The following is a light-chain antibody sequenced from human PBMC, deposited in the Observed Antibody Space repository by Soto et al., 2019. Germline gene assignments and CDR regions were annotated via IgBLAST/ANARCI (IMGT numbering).Light chain of an antibody. Sequence: DIQMTQSPSSLSASVGDRVTITCRASQSISNYLNWYQQKPGIAPKLLIYGAYRLQSGVPSRVSGSGYGTDFTLTISSLQPEDFATYYCQQSYSTPRTFGGGTKVEIK. CDR1: QSISNY. J-gene: IGKJ4*01. CDR3: QQSYSTPRT. V-gene: IGKV1-39*01. CDR2: GAY.